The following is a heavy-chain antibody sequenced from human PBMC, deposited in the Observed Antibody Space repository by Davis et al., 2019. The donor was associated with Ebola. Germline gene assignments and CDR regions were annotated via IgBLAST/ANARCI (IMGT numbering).Heavy chain of an antibody. CDR2: IYPGDSET. D-gene: IGHD6-19*01. J-gene: IGHJ5*02. CDR1: GYGFTSQW. CDR3: ARREYSSGEDWFDP. V-gene: IGHV5-51*01. Sequence: GESLKISCKGSGYGFTSQWIAWVRQMPGKGLQWMGIIYPGDSETRYSPSFQGQVTISADTSISTVYLQWSSLKAADTGMYYCARREYSSGEDWFDPWGQGTLVTVSS.